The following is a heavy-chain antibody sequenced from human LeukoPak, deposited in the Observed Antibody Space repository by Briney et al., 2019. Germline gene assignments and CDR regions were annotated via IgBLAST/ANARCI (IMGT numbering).Heavy chain of an antibody. D-gene: IGHD6-13*01. CDR2: IYYSGST. Sequence: SETLSLTCTVSGGSISRYYWSWIRQPPGKGREWIGYIYYSGSTNYSPSFKSRVTISVATSNNQFSLKLSSVTAADTAVYYCAREDSSSWEHAFDIWGQGTMVTVSS. CDR1: GGSISRYY. CDR3: AREDSSSWEHAFDI. J-gene: IGHJ3*02. V-gene: IGHV4-59*08.